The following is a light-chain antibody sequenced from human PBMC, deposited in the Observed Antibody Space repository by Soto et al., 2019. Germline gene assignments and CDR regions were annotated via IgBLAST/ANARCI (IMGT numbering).Light chain of an antibody. V-gene: IGKV3-15*01. J-gene: IGKJ5*01. CDR3: QHSNTLPLIS. CDR2: AAS. Sequence: EIGRTQSPATLSLSKGERATLSCRASQSIDSNLHWYQHKPGQAPRLLIYAASLRATGIPARFSGSGSGTVFTLTISSLQSDDFALYYCQHSNTLPLISFGQGTRLAIK. CDR1: QSIDSN.